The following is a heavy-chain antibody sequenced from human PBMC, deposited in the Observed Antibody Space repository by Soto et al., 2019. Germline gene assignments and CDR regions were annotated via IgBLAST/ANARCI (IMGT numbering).Heavy chain of an antibody. V-gene: IGHV3-23*01. CDR3: VRRGYNWQFSDY. CDR1: GFTFSSYG. J-gene: IGHJ4*02. D-gene: IGHD6-25*01. Sequence: PGGSLRLSCAASGFTFSSYGMSWVRQAPGKGMEWVSSISNSGSEILYAASVKGRFTISRDSSKNTLYLEMSSLRPEDTAVYYCVRRGYNWQFSDYCGQGSLVTVSS. CDR2: ISNSGSEI.